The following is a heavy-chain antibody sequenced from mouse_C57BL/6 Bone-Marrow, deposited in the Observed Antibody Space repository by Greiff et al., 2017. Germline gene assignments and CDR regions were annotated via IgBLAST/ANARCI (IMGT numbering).Heavy chain of an antibody. V-gene: IGHV1-50*01. CDR2: IDPSDSYT. J-gene: IGHJ4*01. CDR1: GYTFTSYW. Sequence: QVQLQQPGAELVKPGASVKLSCKASGYTFTSYWMQWVKQRPGQGLEWIGEIDPSDSYTNYNQKFKGKATLTVDTSSSTAYMQLSSLTSEDSAVYYCASLGLRRLYAMDYWGQGTSVTVSS. D-gene: IGHD2-2*01. CDR3: ASLGLRRLYAMDY.